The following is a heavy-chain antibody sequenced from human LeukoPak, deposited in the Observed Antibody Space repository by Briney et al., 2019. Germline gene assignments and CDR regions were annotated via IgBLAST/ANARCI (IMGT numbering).Heavy chain of an antibody. J-gene: IGHJ4*02. CDR2: LNPNSGDT. CDR1: GYTFTDYY. CDR3: ARVVGGNYYGSETGDY. Sequence: ASVKVSCKASGYTFTDYYMHWVRQAPGQGLEWMGWLNPNSGDTNYAQKFQGRVTMTRDTSISTAYMELSRLRSDDTAVYYCARVVGGNYYGSETGDYWGQGSLVTVSS. V-gene: IGHV1-2*02. D-gene: IGHD3-10*01.